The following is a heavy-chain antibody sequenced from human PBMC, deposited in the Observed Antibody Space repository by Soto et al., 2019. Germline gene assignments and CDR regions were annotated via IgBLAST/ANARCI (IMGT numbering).Heavy chain of an antibody. Sequence: GGSLRLSCAASGFTFSNAWMNWVRQAPGKGLEWVGRIKSKTDGGTTDYAAPVKGRFTISRDDSKNTLYLQMNSLKTEDTAVYYCTTGLIVGAIYPMDYWGQGTLVTVSS. V-gene: IGHV3-15*07. CDR1: GFTFSNAW. D-gene: IGHD1-26*01. CDR3: TTGLIVGAIYPMDY. J-gene: IGHJ4*02. CDR2: IKSKTDGGTT.